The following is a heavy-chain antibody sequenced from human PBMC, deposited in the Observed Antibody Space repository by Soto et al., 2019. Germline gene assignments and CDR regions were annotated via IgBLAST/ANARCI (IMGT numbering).Heavy chain of an antibody. CDR1: GYTFTGYY. CDR3: ARGYYDFWSGYYTFEYYFDY. D-gene: IGHD3-3*01. V-gene: IGHV1-2*02. J-gene: IGHJ4*02. CDR2: INPNSGGT. Sequence: QVQLVQSGAEVKKPGASVKVSCKASGYTFTGYYMHWVRQAPGQGLEWMGWINPNSGGTNYAQKFQGGVTMTRDTSISTAYMELSRLRSDDTAVYYCARGYYDFWSGYYTFEYYFDYWGQGTLVTVSS.